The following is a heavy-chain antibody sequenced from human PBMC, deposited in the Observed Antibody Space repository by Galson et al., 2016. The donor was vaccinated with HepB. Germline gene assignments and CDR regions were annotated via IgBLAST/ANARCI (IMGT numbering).Heavy chain of an antibody. J-gene: IGHJ4*02. D-gene: IGHD5-12*01. CDR3: ARAGDIVATMVFAS. CDR1: GASIGSDYYY. CDR2: VHDSGTP. Sequence: LSLTCTVSGASIGSDYYYWSWIRQLPGKGLEWIGYVHDSGTPYYNPSLKSRAILALDTSKNQFSLSLSSVTAADTAVYYCARAGDIVATMVFASWGQGTLVTVSS. V-gene: IGHV4-31*03.